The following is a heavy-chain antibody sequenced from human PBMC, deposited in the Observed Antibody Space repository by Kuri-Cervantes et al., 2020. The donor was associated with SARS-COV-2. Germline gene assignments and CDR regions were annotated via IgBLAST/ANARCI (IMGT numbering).Heavy chain of an antibody. Sequence: SETLSLTCTVSGGSIRSTSYYWGWVRQPPGKGLEWIGSIYYSGSTYYNPSLKSRVTISVDTSKNQFSLKLSSVTAADTAVYYCARHVVSGWSGYFDYWGQGTLVTVSS. CDR2: IYYSGST. CDR3: ARHVVSGWSGYFDY. CDR1: GGSIRSTSYY. D-gene: IGHD3-3*01. V-gene: IGHV4-39*01. J-gene: IGHJ4*02.